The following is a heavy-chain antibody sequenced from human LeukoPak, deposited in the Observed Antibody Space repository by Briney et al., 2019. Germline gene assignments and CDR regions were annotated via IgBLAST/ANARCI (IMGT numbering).Heavy chain of an antibody. CDR3: ARDWGGSGLFDY. V-gene: IGHV4-39*07. D-gene: IGHD3-16*01. J-gene: IGHJ4*02. CDR2: VYYSGTT. Sequence: SETLSLTCTVSGGSIRSSTYYWGWIRQPPGKGLEWIASVYYSGTTYYNASLKSRVSMSVDTSKNQFSLKLSSMTAADTAVYYCARDWGGSGLFDYWGQGTLVTVSS. CDR1: GGSIRSSTYY.